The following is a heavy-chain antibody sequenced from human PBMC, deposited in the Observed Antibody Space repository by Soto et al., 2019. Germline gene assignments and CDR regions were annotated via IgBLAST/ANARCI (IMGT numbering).Heavy chain of an antibody. Sequence: ASVKVSWKASGYTFTSYGISWVRQAPGQGLEWMGWISAYNGNTNYAQKLQGRVTMTTDTSTSTAYMELRSLRSDDTAVYYCARYDYDFWSGYYGMDVWGQGTTVTVSS. D-gene: IGHD3-3*01. CDR2: ISAYNGNT. CDR3: ARYDYDFWSGYYGMDV. J-gene: IGHJ6*02. CDR1: GYTFTSYG. V-gene: IGHV1-18*04.